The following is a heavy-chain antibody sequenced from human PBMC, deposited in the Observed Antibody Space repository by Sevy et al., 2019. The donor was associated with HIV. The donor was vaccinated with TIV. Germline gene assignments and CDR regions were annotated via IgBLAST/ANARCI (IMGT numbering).Heavy chain of an antibody. Sequence: GGSLRLSCAASGFTFSSYAMHWVRQAPGKGLEWVAVISYDGSNKYYADSVKGRFTISRDNSKNTLYLQMNSLRAEDTAVYYCARSDVDSDAFDIWGQRTMVTVSS. CDR3: ARSDVDSDAFDI. J-gene: IGHJ3*02. V-gene: IGHV3-30-3*01. CDR1: GFTFSSYA. D-gene: IGHD5-12*01. CDR2: ISYDGSNK.